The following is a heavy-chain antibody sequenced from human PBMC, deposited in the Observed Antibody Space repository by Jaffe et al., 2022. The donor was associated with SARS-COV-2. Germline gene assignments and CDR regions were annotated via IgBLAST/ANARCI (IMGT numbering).Heavy chain of an antibody. CDR1: GGSISSYY. J-gene: IGHJ3*02. D-gene: IGHD3-22*01. Sequence: QVQLQESGPGLVKPSETLSLTCTVSGGSISSYYWSWIRQPPGKGLEWIGYIYYSGSTNYNPSLKSRVTISVDTSKNQFSLKLSSVTAADTAVYYCARTYYYDSSGYAKRAFDIWGQGTMVTVSS. CDR2: IYYSGST. CDR3: ARTYYYDSSGYAKRAFDI. V-gene: IGHV4-59*08.